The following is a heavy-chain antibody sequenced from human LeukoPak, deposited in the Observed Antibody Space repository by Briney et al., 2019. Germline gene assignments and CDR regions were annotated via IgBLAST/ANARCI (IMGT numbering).Heavy chain of an antibody. Sequence: GGSLRLSCAASGFTFSSYAMSWVRQAPGKGLEWVSAISGSGGSTYYADSVKGQFTISRDNSKNTLYLQMNSLRAEDTAVYYCAKDVPELERYFDWPLDYWGQGTLVTVSS. D-gene: IGHD3-9*01. CDR1: GFTFSSYA. CDR3: AKDVPELERYFDWPLDY. J-gene: IGHJ4*02. V-gene: IGHV3-23*01. CDR2: ISGSGGST.